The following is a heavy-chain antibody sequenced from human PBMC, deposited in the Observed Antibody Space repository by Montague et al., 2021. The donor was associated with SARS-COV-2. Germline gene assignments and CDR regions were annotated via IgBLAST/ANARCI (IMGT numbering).Heavy chain of an antibody. CDR2: IYYRGST. D-gene: IGHD5-24*01. V-gene: IGHV4-59*12. J-gene: IGHJ5*02. CDR3: ARGDRWNWFDP. CDR1: GGSINNSY. Sequence: SETLSLTCTVSGGSINNSYWSWIRQPPGKGLEWIGYIYYRGSTNYNPSLGTRVIISVDPAKNQFSLKMSSVTAADTAVYYCARGDRWNWFDPWGQGTLVIVSS.